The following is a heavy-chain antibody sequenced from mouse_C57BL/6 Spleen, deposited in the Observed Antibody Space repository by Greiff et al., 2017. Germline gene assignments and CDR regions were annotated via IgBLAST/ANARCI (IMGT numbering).Heavy chain of an antibody. D-gene: IGHD1-1*01. CDR3: ARFPSYYGSSYGMDY. V-gene: IGHV7-3*01. J-gene: IGHJ4*01. CDR2: IRNKANGYTT. CDR1: GFTFTDYY. Sequence: EVKLQESGGGLVQPGGSLSLSCAASGFTFTDYYMSWVRQPPGKALEWLGFIRNKANGYTTEYSASVKGRFTISRDNSQSILYLQMNALRAEDSATYYCARFPSYYGSSYGMDYWGQGTSVTVSS.